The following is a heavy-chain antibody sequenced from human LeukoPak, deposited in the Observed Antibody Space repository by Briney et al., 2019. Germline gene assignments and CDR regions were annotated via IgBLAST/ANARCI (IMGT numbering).Heavy chain of an antibody. Sequence: GGSLRLSCAASGFTFNNYAMSWVRQAPGRGLEWVSTISGSDDNTYYADSVKGRFTISRDISKNTLYLQMNSLRADDTAVYYCANDFDHWGQGTLVTVSS. CDR3: ANDFDH. V-gene: IGHV3-23*01. J-gene: IGHJ4*02. CDR2: ISGSDDNT. CDR1: GFTFNNYA.